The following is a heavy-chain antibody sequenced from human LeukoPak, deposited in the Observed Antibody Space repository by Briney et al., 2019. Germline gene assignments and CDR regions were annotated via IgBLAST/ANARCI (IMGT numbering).Heavy chain of an antibody. J-gene: IGHJ3*02. CDR1: GFTFSSYA. V-gene: IGHV3-30-3*01. CDR3: ARRPAMVDAFDI. D-gene: IGHD2-2*01. CDR2: ISYDGSNK. Sequence: GRSLRLSCAASGFTFSSYAMHWVRQAPGEGLEWVAVISYDGSNKYYADSVKGRFTISRDNSKNTLYLQMNSLRAEDTAVYYCARRPAMVDAFDIWGQGTMVTVSS.